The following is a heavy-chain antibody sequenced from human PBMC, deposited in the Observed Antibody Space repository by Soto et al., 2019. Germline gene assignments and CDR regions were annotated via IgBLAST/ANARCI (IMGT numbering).Heavy chain of an antibody. CDR1: GFTFSSYA. J-gene: IGHJ4*02. CDR3: VKTSAPLRFLEWPTRGHYFDY. Sequence: GGSLRLSCSVSGFTFSSYAMHWVRQAPGKGLEYVSAISSNGGSTYYADSVKGRFTISRDNSKNTLYLQMSSLRAEDTAVYYCVKTSAPLRFLEWPTRGHYFDYWGQGTLVTVSS. V-gene: IGHV3-64D*06. CDR2: ISSNGGST. D-gene: IGHD3-3*01.